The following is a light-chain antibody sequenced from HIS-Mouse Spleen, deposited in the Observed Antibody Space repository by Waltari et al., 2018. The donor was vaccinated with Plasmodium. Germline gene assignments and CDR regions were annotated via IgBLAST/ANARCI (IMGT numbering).Light chain of an antibody. CDR3: QQLNSYAFA. J-gene: IGKJ3*01. Sequence: DIQLTQSPSFLSASVGDRVTITCRASQGISSYLAWYHQKPGKAPKLLIYAASTLQSGGPSRFSVSGSGTEFTLTISSLQPEYFATYDCQQLNSYAFAFGPGTKVDIK. CDR2: AAS. V-gene: IGKV1-9*01. CDR1: QGISSY.